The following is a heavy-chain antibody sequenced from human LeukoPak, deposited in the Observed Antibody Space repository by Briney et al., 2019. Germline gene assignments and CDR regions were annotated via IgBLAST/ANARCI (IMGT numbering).Heavy chain of an antibody. V-gene: IGHV3-15*01. D-gene: IGHD1-26*01. J-gene: IGHJ4*02. CDR2: IKSNTAGGTT. CDR1: GFTFSDAW. CDR3: ATEYYGSFNY. Sequence: GGSLRLSCAASGFTFSDAWMSWVRQAAGKGLEWVGRIKSNTAGGTTDYAAPVKGRFTISRDDSKNTLYLQMGSLIIEDTAVYFCATEYYGSFNYWGEGTLVTVSS.